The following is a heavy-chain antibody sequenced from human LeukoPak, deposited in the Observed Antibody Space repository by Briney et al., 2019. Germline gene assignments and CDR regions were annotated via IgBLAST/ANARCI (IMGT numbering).Heavy chain of an antibody. CDR3: IRDFLTVTTNDY. V-gene: IGHV3-74*01. CDR2: IKTDGSDR. Sequence: GGSLRLSCVVSGFRFSDYWMHWVRKAPGKGLVWVSGIKTDGSDRRYADFVTGRFTISRDNAKNTLFLQMNSLRAEDTAVYYCIRDFLTVTTNDYWGQGTLVTVSS. D-gene: IGHD4-11*01. CDR1: GFRFSDYW. J-gene: IGHJ4*02.